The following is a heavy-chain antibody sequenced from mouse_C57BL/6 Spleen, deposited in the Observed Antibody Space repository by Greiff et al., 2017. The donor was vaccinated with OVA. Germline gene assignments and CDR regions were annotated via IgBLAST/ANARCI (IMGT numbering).Heavy chain of an antibody. CDR3: ARFVHYGSSYWYFDV. CDR1: GYTFTDYN. V-gene: IGHV1-18*01. Sequence: VQLQQSGPELVKPGASVKIPCKASGYTFTDYNMDWVKQSHGKSLEWIGDINPNNGGTIYNQKFKGKATLTVDKSSSTAYMELRSLTSEDTAVYYCARFVHYGSSYWYFDVWGTGTTVTVSS. J-gene: IGHJ1*03. CDR2: INPNNGGT. D-gene: IGHD1-1*01.